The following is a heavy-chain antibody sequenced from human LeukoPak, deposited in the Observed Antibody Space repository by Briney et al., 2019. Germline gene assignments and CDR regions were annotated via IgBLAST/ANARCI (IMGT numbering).Heavy chain of an antibody. D-gene: IGHD3-22*01. V-gene: IGHV3-23*01. J-gene: IGHJ4*02. CDR3: AKDRSGDYYDSSGYGPFDY. CDR2: ISGSGGST. CDR1: GFTFSSYA. Sequence: GGSLRLSCAASGFTFSSYAMSWVRQAPGKGLGWVSAISGSGGSTYYAESVKGRFTISRDNSKNTLYLQMNSLRAEDTAVYYCAKDRSGDYYDSSGYGPFDYWGQGTLVTVSS.